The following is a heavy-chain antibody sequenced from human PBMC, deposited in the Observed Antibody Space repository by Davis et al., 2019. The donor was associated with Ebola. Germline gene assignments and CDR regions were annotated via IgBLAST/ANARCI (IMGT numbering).Heavy chain of an antibody. CDR2: INPSGGST. CDR3: ARGAARPGTGFDP. D-gene: IGHD6-6*01. J-gene: IGHJ5*02. Sequence: AASVKVSCKASGSTFTSDYMHWVRQAPGQGLEWMGIINPSGGSTDYAQKFQGRVTMTRDTSTSTVYMELSSLRSEDTAVYYCARGAARPGTGFDPWGQGTLVTVSS. V-gene: IGHV1-46*01. CDR1: GSTFTSDY.